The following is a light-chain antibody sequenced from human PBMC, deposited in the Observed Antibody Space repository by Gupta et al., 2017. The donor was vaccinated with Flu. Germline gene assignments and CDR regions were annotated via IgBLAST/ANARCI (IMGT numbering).Light chain of an antibody. CDR1: QSVSSSY. CDR2: GTS. V-gene: IGKV3-20*01. CDR3: QHYGNSPRYT. Sequence: TLSLSPGERATLSCRASQSVSSSYLAWYQQKPGQAPRLLMYGTSNRDTGIPDRFSCSGSGTDFTLTISRLEPEDFAVYYCQHYGNSPRYTFGQGTKLDIK. J-gene: IGKJ2*01.